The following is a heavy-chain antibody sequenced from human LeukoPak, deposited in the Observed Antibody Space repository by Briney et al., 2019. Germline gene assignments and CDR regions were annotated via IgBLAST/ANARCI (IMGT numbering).Heavy chain of an antibody. D-gene: IGHD3-22*01. CDR1: GGTFSSYA. J-gene: IGHJ5*02. CDR2: IIPIFGTA. CDR3: ARGTPRGWGYDSSGNNWFDP. Sequence: SVKVSFKASGGTFSSYAISWVRQAPGQGLEWMGGIIPIFGTANYAQKFQGRVTITTDESTSTAYMELSSLRSEDTAVYYCARGTPRGWGYDSSGNNWFDPWGQGTLVTVSS. V-gene: IGHV1-69*05.